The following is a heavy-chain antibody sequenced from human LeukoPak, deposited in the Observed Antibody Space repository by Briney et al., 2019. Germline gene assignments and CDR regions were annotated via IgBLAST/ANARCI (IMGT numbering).Heavy chain of an antibody. CDR2: ISGNGGSI. CDR3: AKAPYYYDTSGYFFRNFDY. Sequence: GGSLRLSRAASGFTFYRYAMSWVRQAAGKGLEWVSSISGNGGSIYYADSVKGRFTISRDNSKNTVYLQMNSLRAEDTALYFCAKAPYYYDTSGYFFRNFDYWGQGTLVTVSS. D-gene: IGHD3-22*01. CDR1: GFTFYRYA. V-gene: IGHV3-23*01. J-gene: IGHJ4*02.